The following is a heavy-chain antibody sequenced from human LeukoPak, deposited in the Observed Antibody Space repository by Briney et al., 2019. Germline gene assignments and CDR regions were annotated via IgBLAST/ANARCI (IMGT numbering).Heavy chain of an antibody. D-gene: IGHD3-22*01. CDR1: GFTFSSYA. J-gene: IGHJ4*02. Sequence: GRSLRLSCAASGFTFSSYAMHWVRQAPGKGLEWVAVISYDGSNKYYADSVKGRFTISRDNSKNTLYLQMNSLRAEDTAVYYCARDQDYYDSSGTFDYWGQGTLVTVSS. CDR3: ARDQDYYDSSGTFDY. V-gene: IGHV3-30-3*01. CDR2: ISYDGSNK.